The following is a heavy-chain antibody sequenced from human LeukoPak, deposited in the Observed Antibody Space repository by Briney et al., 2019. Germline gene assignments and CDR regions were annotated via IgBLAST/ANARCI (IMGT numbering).Heavy chain of an antibody. D-gene: IGHD2-15*01. Sequence: SETLSLTCTVSGGSISSGGYYWRWIRQHPGXXXXXXXXIYYSGSTSYNPSLKSRVTISVDTSKNQFSLKLSSVTPADTAVYYCARTEVVAATITHFDYWGQGTLVTVSS. V-gene: IGHV4-31*03. CDR1: GGSISSGGYY. J-gene: IGHJ4*02. CDR3: ARTEVVAATITHFDY. CDR2: IYYSGST.